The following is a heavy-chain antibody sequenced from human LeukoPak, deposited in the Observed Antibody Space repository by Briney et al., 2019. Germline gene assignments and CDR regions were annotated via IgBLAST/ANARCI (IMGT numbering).Heavy chain of an antibody. D-gene: IGHD6-13*01. Sequence: GASVKVSCKASGYTFISFGISWVGQAPGQGLECLGWISAYNDNTNYAQKLQGRVTMTTDTSTSTAYMELRSLRSDDTAVYYCARASIAAAGTLDYWGQGTLVTVSS. CDR3: ARASIAAAGTLDY. V-gene: IGHV1-18*01. J-gene: IGHJ4*02. CDR1: GYTFISFG. CDR2: ISAYNDNT.